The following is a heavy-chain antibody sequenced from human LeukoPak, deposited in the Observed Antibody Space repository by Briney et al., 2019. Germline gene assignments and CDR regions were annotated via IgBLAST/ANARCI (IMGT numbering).Heavy chain of an antibody. CDR1: GFIVSGNY. Sequence: GGSLRLSCAASGFIVSGNYMSWVRQAPGKGLEWVSVIRAGGSTSYADSVKGRFTISGDNSKNTLYLQMNSLRDEDTAVYYCAREGSYDTSGYNDALDIWGQGTMVTVSA. J-gene: IGHJ3*02. CDR3: AREGSYDTSGYNDALDI. CDR2: IRAGGST. D-gene: IGHD3-22*01. V-gene: IGHV3-53*01.